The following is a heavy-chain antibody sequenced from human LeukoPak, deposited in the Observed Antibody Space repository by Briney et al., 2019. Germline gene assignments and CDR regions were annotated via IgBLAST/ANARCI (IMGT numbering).Heavy chain of an antibody. CDR3: ARAIDLWDRGVIITFWFDP. CDR1: GGSISSGGYY. J-gene: IGHJ5*02. V-gene: IGHV4-31*03. Sequence: SQTLSLTCTVSGGSISSGGYYWSWIRQHPGKGLEWIGYIYYSGSTYYNPSLKSRVTISVDTSKNQFSLKLSSVTAADTAVYYCARAIDLWDRGVIITFWFDPWGQGTLVTVSS. CDR2: IYYSGST. D-gene: IGHD3-10*01.